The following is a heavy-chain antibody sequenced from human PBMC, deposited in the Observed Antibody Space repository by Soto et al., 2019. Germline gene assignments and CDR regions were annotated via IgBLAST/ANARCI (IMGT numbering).Heavy chain of an antibody. D-gene: IGHD3-16*01. Sequence: GGSLRLSCAASGFTFSSYDMHWVRQATGKGLEWVSAIGTAGDTYYPGSVKGRFTISRENAKNSLYLQMNSLGAGDTAVYYCARDLGPYGMDVWGQGNTVAVSS. CDR2: IGTAGDT. V-gene: IGHV3-13*01. CDR3: ARDLGPYGMDV. J-gene: IGHJ6*02. CDR1: GFTFSSYD.